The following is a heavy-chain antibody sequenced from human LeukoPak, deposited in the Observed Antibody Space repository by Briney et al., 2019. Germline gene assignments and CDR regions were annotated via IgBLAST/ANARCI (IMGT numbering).Heavy chain of an antibody. Sequence: NPGGSLRLSCAASGFTFSDYYMSWIRQAPGKGLEWVSYISSSGSTIYYADSVKGRFTISRDNAKNSLYLQMNSLRAEDTAVYYCARRAGYCSGGSCYYYYYMDVWGKGTTVTISS. CDR1: GFTFSDYY. CDR2: ISSSGSTI. D-gene: IGHD2-15*01. CDR3: ARRAGYCSGGSCYYYYYMDV. V-gene: IGHV3-11*01. J-gene: IGHJ6*03.